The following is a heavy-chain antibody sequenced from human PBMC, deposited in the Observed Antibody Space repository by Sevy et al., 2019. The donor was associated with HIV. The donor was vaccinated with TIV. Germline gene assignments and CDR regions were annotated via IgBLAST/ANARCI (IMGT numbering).Heavy chain of an antibody. CDR3: ARGGGYCGGDCYSIDY. V-gene: IGHV3-33*08. Sequence: GGSLRLSCAASGFTFSSYVMPWVRQAPGKGLEWVALIWYDGTIKYYADSVKGRFTISRDNSKDTLFLQMNSLTPEDTAVYYCARGGGYCGGDCYSIDYWGQRALVTVSS. CDR1: GFTFSSYV. D-gene: IGHD2-21*02. J-gene: IGHJ4*02. CDR2: IWYDGTIK.